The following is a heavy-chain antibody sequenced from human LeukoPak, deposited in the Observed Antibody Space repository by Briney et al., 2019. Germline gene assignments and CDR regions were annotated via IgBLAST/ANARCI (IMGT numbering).Heavy chain of an antibody. CDR2: ISAYNGNT. J-gene: IGHJ3*02. V-gene: IGHV1-18*01. D-gene: IGHD6-25*01. CDR1: GYTFTSYG. CDR3: ARASWQRGAFDI. Sequence: ASVKVSCKVSGYTFTSYGISWVRQAPGQGLEWMGWISAYNGNTNYAQKLQGRVTMTTDTSTSTAYLELKSLRTDDTAVYYCARASWQRGAFDIWGQGTMVTVSS.